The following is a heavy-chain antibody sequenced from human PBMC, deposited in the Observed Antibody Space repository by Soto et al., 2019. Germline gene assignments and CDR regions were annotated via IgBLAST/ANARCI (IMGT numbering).Heavy chain of an antibody. V-gene: IGHV3-30-3*01. CDR1: GFTFSSYA. CDR2: ISYDGSNK. D-gene: IGHD6-6*01. CDR3: ARLPSIAARTRGYYYYGRDV. J-gene: IGHJ6*02. Sequence: GGSLRLSCAASGFTFSSYAMHWVRQAPGKGLEWVAVISYDGSNKYYADSVKGRFTISRDNSKNTLYLQMNSLRAEDTAVYYCARLPSIAARTRGYYYYGRDVWGQGTTVTVSS.